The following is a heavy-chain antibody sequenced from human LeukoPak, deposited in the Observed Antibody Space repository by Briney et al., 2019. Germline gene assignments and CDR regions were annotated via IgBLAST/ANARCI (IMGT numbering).Heavy chain of an antibody. CDR1: GFTFDDYA. Sequence: PGRSLRLSCAASGFTFDDYAMHWVRQAPGKGLEWVSGISWNSGSIGYADSVKGRFTISRDNAKNTVYLQTSSLTAEDTAVYYCVRGTYHAYYMDVWGKGTTVTVSS. D-gene: IGHD3-16*01. CDR2: ISWNSGSI. J-gene: IGHJ6*03. V-gene: IGHV3-9*01. CDR3: VRGTYHAYYMDV.